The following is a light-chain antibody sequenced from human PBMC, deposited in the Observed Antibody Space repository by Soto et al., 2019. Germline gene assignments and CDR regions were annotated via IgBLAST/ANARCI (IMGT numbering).Light chain of an antibody. CDR3: QYGSSPVT. Sequence: EIVLTQSPGTLSLSPGERATLSCRASQSVSSSYFAWFQQRPGPAPRLLIYGASSRATRIPDRFSGSGSGPDFTLSIRRLEPEAFAVYYCQYGSSPVTFGPGTKVDVK. CDR2: GAS. V-gene: IGKV3-20*01. J-gene: IGKJ3*01. CDR1: QSVSSSY.